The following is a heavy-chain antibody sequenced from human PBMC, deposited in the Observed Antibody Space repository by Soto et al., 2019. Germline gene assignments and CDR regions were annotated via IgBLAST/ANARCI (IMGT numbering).Heavy chain of an antibody. J-gene: IGHJ4*02. Sequence: SGPTLVNPTQTLTLTCTFSGFSLSTSGMCVSWIRQPPGKALEWLARIDWDDDKYYSTSLKTRLTISKDTSKNQVVLTMTNMDPVDTATYYCARSTYYYDSSGYGFYYFDYWGQGTLITVSS. V-gene: IGHV2-70*11. CDR1: GFSLSTSGMC. D-gene: IGHD3-22*01. CDR2: IDWDDDK. CDR3: ARSTYYYDSSGYGFYYFDY.